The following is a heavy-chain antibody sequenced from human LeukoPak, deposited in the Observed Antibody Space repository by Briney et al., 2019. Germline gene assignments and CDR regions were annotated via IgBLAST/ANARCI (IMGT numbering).Heavy chain of an antibody. V-gene: IGHV1-8*03. CDR1: GYTFTSYD. CDR3: ARDPSLYYGSGSYPPS. D-gene: IGHD3-10*01. CDR2: MNPNSGNT. Sequence: ASVKVSCMASGYTFTSYDINWVRQATGQGLEWMGWMNPNSGNTGYAQKFQGRVTITRNTSISTAYMELSSLRSEDTAVYYCARDPSLYYGSGSYPPSWGQGTLVTVSS. J-gene: IGHJ4*02.